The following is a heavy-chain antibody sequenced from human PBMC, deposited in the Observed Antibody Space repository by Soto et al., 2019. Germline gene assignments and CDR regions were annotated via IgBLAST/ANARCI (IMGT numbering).Heavy chain of an antibody. Sequence: GGSLRLSCAASGFTFSSYAMSWVRQTPGKGLEWVSAIGGGGRSTYYADSVKGRFTISRDNSKNTLFLQMNSLRAEDTAVYHCARESVRQRVDLDYWSQGTPVTVSS. V-gene: IGHV3-23*01. D-gene: IGHD1-1*01. CDR2: IGGGGRST. J-gene: IGHJ4*02. CDR1: GFTFSSYA. CDR3: ARESVRQRVDLDY.